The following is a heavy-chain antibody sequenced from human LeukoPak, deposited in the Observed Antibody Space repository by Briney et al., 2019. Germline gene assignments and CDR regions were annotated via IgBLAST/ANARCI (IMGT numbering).Heavy chain of an antibody. Sequence: GESLKISCKVSGYSFTSYWIGWVRQMPGKGLEWMGIIYPGDSDTIYSPSFQGQVTISADKSISTAYLQWNSLKASDTAMYYCAIPPFQSSGLPDAFDIWGQGTMVTVSS. D-gene: IGHD6-19*01. J-gene: IGHJ3*02. CDR3: AIPPFQSSGLPDAFDI. V-gene: IGHV5-51*01. CDR1: GYSFTSYW. CDR2: IYPGDSDT.